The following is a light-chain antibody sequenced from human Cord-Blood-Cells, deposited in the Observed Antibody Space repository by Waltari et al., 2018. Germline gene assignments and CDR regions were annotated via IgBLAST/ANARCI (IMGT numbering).Light chain of an antibody. Sequence: QSVLTQPPSVSGAPGQRVTISCTGSSSNIGAGYDVPGYQQLPGTAPKLLIYGKRQRPSGVPDRSSGSTSGTSASLAITGLQAEDEADYYCQSYDSSLRGVFGGGTKLTVL. V-gene: IGLV1-40*01. CDR1: SSNIGAGYD. CDR2: GKR. J-gene: IGLJ3*02. CDR3: QSYDSSLRGV.